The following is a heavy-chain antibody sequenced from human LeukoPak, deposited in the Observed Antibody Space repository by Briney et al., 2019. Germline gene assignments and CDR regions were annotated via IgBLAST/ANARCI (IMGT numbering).Heavy chain of an antibody. CDR1: GFSFSTCA. J-gene: IGHJ4*02. CDR3: TKGKDDY. V-gene: IGHV3-23*01. Sequence: GGSLRLSCEASGFSFSTCAMSWVRQAPGKGLAWVSAISPNADNTYYADSVKGRFTISRDNSKNTVFLQMNSLRGEDTALYYCTKGKDDYWGQGTLVTVSS. CDR2: ISPNADNT.